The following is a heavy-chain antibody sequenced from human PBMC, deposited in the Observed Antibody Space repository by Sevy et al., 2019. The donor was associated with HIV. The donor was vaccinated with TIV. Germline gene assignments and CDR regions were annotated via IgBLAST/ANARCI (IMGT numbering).Heavy chain of an antibody. CDR2: IHSDDTT. J-gene: IGHJ4*02. D-gene: IGHD5-18*01. Sequence: GGSLRLSCAASGFTVNSNYMTWVRQAPGKGLEGVSVIHSDDTTYHADSVKDRFTISSDNFKNTLYLHMSSLRAEDTAVYYCARGKGGYGYALNYWGQGTLVTVSS. CDR1: GFTVNSNY. CDR3: ARGKGGYGYALNY. V-gene: IGHV3-66*01.